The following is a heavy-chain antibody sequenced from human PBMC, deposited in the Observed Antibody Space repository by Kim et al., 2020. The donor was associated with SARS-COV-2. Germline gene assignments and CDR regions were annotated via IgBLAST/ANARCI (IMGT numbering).Heavy chain of an antibody. Sequence: ASVKVSCKASGYTFTSYAMNWVRQAPGQGLEWMGWINTNTGNPTYAQGFTGRFVFSLDTSVSTAYLQISSLKAEDTAVYYCARGGIIAAAGTWYYYYYMDVWGKGTTVTVSS. CDR3: ARGGIIAAAGTWYYYYYMDV. D-gene: IGHD6-13*01. CDR1: GYTFTSYA. J-gene: IGHJ6*03. CDR2: INTNTGNP. V-gene: IGHV7-4-1*02.